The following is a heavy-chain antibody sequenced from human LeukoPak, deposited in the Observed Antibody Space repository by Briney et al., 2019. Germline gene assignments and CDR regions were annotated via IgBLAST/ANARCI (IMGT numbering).Heavy chain of an antibody. D-gene: IGHD1-7*01. CDR1: GYTFTGYY. Sequence: ASVKVSCKASGYTFTGYYMHWVRQAPGQGLEWMGWINPNSGGTNYAQKFQGRVTMTRDTSTSTAYMELSRLRSDDTAVYYCARGLVPPGWNYGYWGQGTLVTVSS. CDR2: INPNSGGT. V-gene: IGHV1-2*02. CDR3: ARGLVPPGWNYGY. J-gene: IGHJ4*02.